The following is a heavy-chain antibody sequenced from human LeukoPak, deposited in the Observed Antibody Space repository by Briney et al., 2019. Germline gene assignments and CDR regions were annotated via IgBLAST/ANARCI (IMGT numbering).Heavy chain of an antibody. CDR1: GFIFSSHW. D-gene: IGHD4-23*01. CDR2: IKADGSEK. CDR3: ASTNSLDY. Sequence: HSGGSLRLSCAASGFIFSSHWMTWVRQAPGRGLEWVANIKADGSEKYYVDSVKGRFTISRDNAKNSLHLQMNSLSVEDTAVYYCASTNSLDYWGQGTLVTVPS. V-gene: IGHV3-7*01. J-gene: IGHJ4*02.